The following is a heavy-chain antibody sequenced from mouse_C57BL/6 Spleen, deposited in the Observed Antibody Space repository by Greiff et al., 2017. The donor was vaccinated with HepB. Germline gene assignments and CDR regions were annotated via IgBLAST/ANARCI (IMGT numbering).Heavy chain of an antibody. CDR3: ARGGLRQRDYFDY. Sequence: VQLQQSGAELVKPGASVKLSCKASGYTFTSYWMQWVKQRPGQGLEWIGEIDPSDSYTNYNQKFKGKATLTVDKSSSTAYMQLSSLTSEDSAVYYCARGGLRQRDYFDYWGQGTTLTVSS. V-gene: IGHV1-50*01. CDR2: IDPSDSYT. CDR1: GYTFTSYW. J-gene: IGHJ2*01. D-gene: IGHD2-2*01.